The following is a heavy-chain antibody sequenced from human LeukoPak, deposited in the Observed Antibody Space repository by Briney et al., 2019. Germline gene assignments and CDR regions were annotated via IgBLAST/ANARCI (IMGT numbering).Heavy chain of an antibody. CDR2: IYNSVTT. D-gene: IGHD1-14*01. V-gene: IGHV4-4*07. CDR3: ACSISMDFQY. J-gene: IGHJ1*01. CDR1: GASVSSYY. Sequence: SGTLSLTCTVSGASVSSYYWNWIRQPAREGREWIGRIYNSVTTDYNPSLRRRVTISVDKSKNQISLNLTSVTPADTAVYYCACSISMDFQYWGQGTLVTVSS.